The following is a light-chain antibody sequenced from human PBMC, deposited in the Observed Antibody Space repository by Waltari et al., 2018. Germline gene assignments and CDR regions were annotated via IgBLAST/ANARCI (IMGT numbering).Light chain of an antibody. Sequence: DIVMTQSPDYLAVSLGERATINCKSSQSVLYSSNNKNYLAWYKQKPGQPPKLLIYWASTPESGVPNRFSCSASGTDVTLTISSLQAEDVAVYYCQQYYSSPLTFGQGTKLE. CDR3: QQYYSSPLT. CDR2: WAS. J-gene: IGKJ2*01. CDR1: QSVLYSSNNKNY. V-gene: IGKV4-1*01.